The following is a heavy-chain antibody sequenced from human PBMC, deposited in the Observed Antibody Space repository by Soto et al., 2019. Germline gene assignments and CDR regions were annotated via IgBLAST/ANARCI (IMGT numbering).Heavy chain of an antibody. CDR2: ISSSSSTI. D-gene: IGHD3-9*01. CDR1: GFTFSSYS. CDR3: DRAYDILAGYGTDQYYFDY. Sequence: GGSLRLSCAASGFTFSSYSMNWVRQAPGKGLEWVSYISSSSSTIYYADSVKGRFTISRDNAKNSLYLQMNSLRDEDTAVYYCDRAYDILAGYGTDQYYFDYWGQGTLVTVSS. J-gene: IGHJ4*02. V-gene: IGHV3-48*02.